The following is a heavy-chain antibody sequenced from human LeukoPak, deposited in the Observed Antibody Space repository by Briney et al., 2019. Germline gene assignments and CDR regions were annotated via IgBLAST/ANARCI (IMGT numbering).Heavy chain of an antibody. J-gene: IGHJ6*02. Sequence: GGSLRLSCAASGFNFDDYAMHWVRQAPGKGLEWVSLISVDGDSTYYADSVKGRFTISRDNAKNSLYLQMNSLRAEDTAVYYCARVHSYYYGMDVWGQGTTVTVSS. CDR1: GFNFDDYA. CDR2: ISVDGDST. D-gene: IGHD1-26*01. V-gene: IGHV3-43*02. CDR3: ARVHSYYYGMDV.